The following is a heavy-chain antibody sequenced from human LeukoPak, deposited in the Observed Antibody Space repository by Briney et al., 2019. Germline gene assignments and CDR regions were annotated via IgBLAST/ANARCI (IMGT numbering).Heavy chain of an antibody. CDR3: AREEWELRVAYYYYGMDV. Sequence: GGSLRLSCAASGFTFSSHGMHWVRQAPGKGLEWVAGIWYDGSNKYYADSVKGRFTISRDNSKNTLYLQMNSLRAEDTAVYYCAREEWELRVAYYYYGMDVWGQGTTVTVSS. J-gene: IGHJ6*02. D-gene: IGHD1-26*01. V-gene: IGHV3-33*01. CDR2: IWYDGSNK. CDR1: GFTFSSHG.